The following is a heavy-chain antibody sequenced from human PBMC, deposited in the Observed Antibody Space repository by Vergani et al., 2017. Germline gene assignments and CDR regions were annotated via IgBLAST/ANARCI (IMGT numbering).Heavy chain of an antibody. CDR2: ISRSGSTI. D-gene: IGHD2-21*02. J-gene: IGHJ6*02. CDR1: GFTFSDYY. V-gene: IGHV3-11*04. CDR3: ARDQCGGDCYPYYNYGVDV. Sequence: QVQLVESGGGLVKPVGSLRLSCGASGFTFSDYYMSWIRQAPGQGLEWVSYISRSGSTIYYADSVKGRFTISRDNAKKSLYLQMNSLRAEDTAVYYCARDQCGGDCYPYYNYGVDVWGQGTTVTVSS.